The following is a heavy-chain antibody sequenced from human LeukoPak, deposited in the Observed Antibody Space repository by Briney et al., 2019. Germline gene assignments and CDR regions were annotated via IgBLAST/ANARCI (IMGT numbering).Heavy chain of an antibody. D-gene: IGHD6-19*01. CDR3: AKDGAVAGTVVDY. Sequence: PGGSLRLSCAASGFTVSSNYMSWVRQAPGKGLEWVSVIYSGGSTYYADSVKGRFTISRDNSKNTLYLQMNSLRAEDTAVYYCAKDGAVAGTVVDYWGQGTLVTVSS. J-gene: IGHJ4*02. CDR1: GFTVSSNY. V-gene: IGHV3-53*05. CDR2: IYSGGST.